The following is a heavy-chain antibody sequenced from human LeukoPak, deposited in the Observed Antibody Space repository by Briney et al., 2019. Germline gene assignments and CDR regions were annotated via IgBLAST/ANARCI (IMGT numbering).Heavy chain of an antibody. J-gene: IGHJ4*02. V-gene: IGHV4-59*01. CDR3: ARDKGTSYLSSFDY. CDR2: IYYSGST. CDR1: GGSISSYY. Sequence: SETLSLTCTVSGGSISSYYWSWIRQPPGKGLEWIGYIYYSGSTNYNPSLKSRVTISVDTSKNQFSLKLSSVTAADTAVYYCARDKGTSYLSSFDYWGQGTLVTVSS. D-gene: IGHD6-6*01.